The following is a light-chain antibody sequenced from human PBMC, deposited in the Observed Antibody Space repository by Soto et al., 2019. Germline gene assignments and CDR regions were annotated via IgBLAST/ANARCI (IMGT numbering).Light chain of an antibody. CDR2: EGS. J-gene: IGLJ2*01. Sequence: QSALTQPASVSGSPGQSITISCTGTSSDVGSNNLVSWYQQHPGKAPKLMIYEGSKRPSGVSNRFSGSKSGNTASLTISGLQAEDEADYYCCSYAGSSTPYVVFGGGTKLTVL. CDR1: SSDVGSNNL. V-gene: IGLV2-23*01. CDR3: CSYAGSSTPYVV.